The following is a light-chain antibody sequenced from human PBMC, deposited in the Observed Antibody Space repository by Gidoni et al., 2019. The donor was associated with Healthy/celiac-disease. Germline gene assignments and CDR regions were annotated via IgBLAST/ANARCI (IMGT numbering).Light chain of an antibody. CDR3: QQYYSTPPVT. Sequence: DIVMTQSPDSLAVSLGERSTINCKSSQSVLYSSNNKNYLAWYQQKPGQPPKLLIYCASTRDSGVPDRFSGSGSGTDFTLTISSLQAEDVAVYYCQQYYSTPPVTFGGGTKVEIK. CDR1: QSVLYSSNNKNY. J-gene: IGKJ4*01. CDR2: CAS. V-gene: IGKV4-1*01.